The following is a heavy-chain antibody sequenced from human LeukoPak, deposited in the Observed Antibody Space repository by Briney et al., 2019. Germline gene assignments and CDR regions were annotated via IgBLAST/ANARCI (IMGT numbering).Heavy chain of an antibody. Sequence: GESLKISCKGSGYSFTSYWIGWVRQMPGKGLEWMGIIYPGDSDTRYSPSFQGQVTISADKSISTAYLQWSSLKASDTAMYYCASSIDMVATTLGFDYWGQGTLVTVSS. CDR2: IYPGDSDT. CDR3: ASSIDMVATTLGFDY. CDR1: GYSFTSYW. D-gene: IGHD3-10*01. J-gene: IGHJ4*02. V-gene: IGHV5-51*01.